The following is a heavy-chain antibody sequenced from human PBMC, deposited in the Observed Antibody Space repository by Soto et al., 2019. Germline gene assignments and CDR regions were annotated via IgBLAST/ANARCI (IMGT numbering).Heavy chain of an antibody. J-gene: IGHJ4*02. CDR3: SRGPYYYDSRGYYFYY. CDR2: IIPIFGTA. V-gene: IGHV1-69*01. CDR1: GGTFSSYA. Sequence: QVQLVQSGAEVKKPGSSVKVSCKASGGTFSSYAISWVRQAPGHGLAWMGGIIPIFGTANYAQKCQGRVTITADESTITDYMDLSSVRSEDTALYYCSRGPYYYDSRGYYFYYLGQGTLVTVSS. D-gene: IGHD3-22*01.